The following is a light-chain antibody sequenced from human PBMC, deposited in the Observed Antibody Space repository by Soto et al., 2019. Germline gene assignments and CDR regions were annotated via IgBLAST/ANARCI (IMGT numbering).Light chain of an antibody. V-gene: IGKV3-15*01. J-gene: IGKJ1*01. CDR3: QQYNNWPQT. Sequence: EIVMTQSPATLSVSPGERATISCRASQSVSSNLAWYQQKPGQAPSLLIYGVSTRATGIPTRFSGGGSGRQFTLTISSLQSEDFAVYYCQQYNNWPQTFGQGTKV. CDR1: QSVSSN. CDR2: GVS.